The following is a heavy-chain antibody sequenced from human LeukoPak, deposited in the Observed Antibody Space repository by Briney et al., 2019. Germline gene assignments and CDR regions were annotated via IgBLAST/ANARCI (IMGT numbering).Heavy chain of an antibody. CDR2: LSGSGSYT. CDR3: VLTGGARGY. CDR1: GFTVSDYS. Sequence: GGSLRLSCAASGFTVSDYSMSWVRQAPGKGLEWVSALSGSGSYTDYADSVKGRFTISRDNSKNTLYLQMNSLRAEDTAIYYCVLTGGARGYWGQGTLVTVSS. J-gene: IGHJ4*02. V-gene: IGHV3-23*01. D-gene: IGHD3-10*01.